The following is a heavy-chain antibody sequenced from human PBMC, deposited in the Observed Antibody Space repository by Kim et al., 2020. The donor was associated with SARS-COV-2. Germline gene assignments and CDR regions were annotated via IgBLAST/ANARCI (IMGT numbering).Heavy chain of an antibody. CDR2: ISSSSSYI. CDR3: ARDWYSSGYYYYGMDV. D-gene: IGHD6-19*01. J-gene: IGHJ6*02. CDR1: GFTFSSYS. V-gene: IGHV3-21*01. Sequence: GGSLRLSCAASGFTFSSYSMNWVRQAPGKGLEWVSSISSSSSYIYYADSVKGRFTISRDNAKNSLYLQMNSLRAEDTAVYYCARDWYSSGYYYYGMDVWGQGTTVTVSS.